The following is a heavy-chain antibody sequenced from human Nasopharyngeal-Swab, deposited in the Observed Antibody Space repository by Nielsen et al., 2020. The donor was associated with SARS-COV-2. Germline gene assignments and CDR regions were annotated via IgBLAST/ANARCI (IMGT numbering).Heavy chain of an antibody. CDR3: ARDYYDNYDSDY. Sequence: GGSLRLSCAVSGFTFRNYAMNWVRQAPGKGLEWVSVISGSGHNTFYTDSVKGRFTISRDNSRTTLYLQMNSLRPEDTAVYYCARDYYDNYDSDYWGQGTLVTVSS. J-gene: IGHJ4*02. CDR1: GFTFRNYA. V-gene: IGHV3-23*01. D-gene: IGHD3-22*01. CDR2: ISGSGHNT.